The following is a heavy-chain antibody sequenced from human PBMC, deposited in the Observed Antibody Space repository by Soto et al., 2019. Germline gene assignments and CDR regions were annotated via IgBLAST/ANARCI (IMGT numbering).Heavy chain of an antibody. D-gene: IGHD6-19*01. Sequence: QVQLQESGPGLVKPSETLSLTCAVSGGSLTNYYWSWIRQPPGKGLEWIGYISYSGSTNYNPSLTRRVTVSIDTSNSQFSLKLTSVTAADAAVYYCARLSGSGWYTAAYWGQGTLVTVSS. CDR3: ARLSGSGWYTAAY. CDR1: GGSLTNYY. J-gene: IGHJ4*02. V-gene: IGHV4-59*08. CDR2: ISYSGST.